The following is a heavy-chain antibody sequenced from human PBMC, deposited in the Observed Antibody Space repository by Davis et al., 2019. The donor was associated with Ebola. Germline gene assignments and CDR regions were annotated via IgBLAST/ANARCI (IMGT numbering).Heavy chain of an antibody. V-gene: IGHV4-59*01. D-gene: IGHD1-26*01. CDR2: IYYGGTT. CDR3: ARTPQYTSYGSYFDY. Sequence: SETLSLTCTVSGGSISSYYWSWIRQPPGKGLEWIGNIYYGGTTNYNPSLKSRVTISGDTSKNQFSLNVNSVTAADTAMYYFARTPQYTSYGSYFDYWGQGALVTVSS. CDR1: GGSISSYY. J-gene: IGHJ4*02.